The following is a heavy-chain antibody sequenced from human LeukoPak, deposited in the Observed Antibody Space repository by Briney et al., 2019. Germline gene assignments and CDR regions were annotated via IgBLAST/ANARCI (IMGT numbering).Heavy chain of an antibody. CDR2: IRAKADSYAT. CDR1: GFTFSGSA. Sequence: GGSLRLSCAASGFTFSGSAMHWVRQASGKGLEWVGRIRAKADSYATTYAASVKGRFTISRDDSKNTAFLQMNSLKTEDTAVYYCAREGVGSNDAFDIWGQGTMVTVSS. CDR3: AREGVGSNDAFDI. J-gene: IGHJ3*02. D-gene: IGHD2-15*01. V-gene: IGHV3-73*01.